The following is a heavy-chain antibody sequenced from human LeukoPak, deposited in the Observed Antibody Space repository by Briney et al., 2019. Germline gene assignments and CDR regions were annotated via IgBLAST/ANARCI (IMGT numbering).Heavy chain of an antibody. V-gene: IGHV3-30*02. Sequence: GGSLRLSCAASGFTFTTYGMHWVRQAPGKGLEWVAFIRYDGSREYFADSVKGRFTISRDNSKNTLHLQMGSLRPEDTAVYYCAKELGVAAAEEGFDMWGQGTTVTVSS. CDR1: GFTFTTYG. D-gene: IGHD6-13*01. J-gene: IGHJ3*02. CDR2: IRYDGSRE. CDR3: AKELGVAAAEEGFDM.